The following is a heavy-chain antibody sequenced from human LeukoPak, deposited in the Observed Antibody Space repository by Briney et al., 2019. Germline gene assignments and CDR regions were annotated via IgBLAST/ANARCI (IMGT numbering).Heavy chain of an antibody. Sequence: PGGSLRLSCAASGFTFSSYAMNWARQAPGKGLEWVSGTGSTGVSTFYADSVKGRFTVSSDNSKNTLSLQMNSLRAEDTAVYYCAKDPGVVPAHYFDYWGQGTLVTVSS. CDR3: AKDPGVVPAHYFDY. D-gene: IGHD2-2*01. J-gene: IGHJ4*02. CDR1: GFTFSSYA. V-gene: IGHV3-23*01. CDR2: TGSTGVST.